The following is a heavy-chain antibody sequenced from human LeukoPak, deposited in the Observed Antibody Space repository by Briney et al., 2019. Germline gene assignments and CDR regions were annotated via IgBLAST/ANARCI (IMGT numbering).Heavy chain of an antibody. CDR3: ARAGYCSGGSCSDYYYYMDV. J-gene: IGHJ6*03. D-gene: IGHD2-15*01. V-gene: IGHV3-48*01. Sequence: GGSLRLSCAASGFTSSIYSMNWVRQAPGKGLEWVSYISSSSSTIYYADSVKGRFTISRDNAKNSLYLQMNSLRAEDTAVYYCARAGYCSGGSCSDYYYYMDVWGKGTTVTVSS. CDR2: ISSSSSTI. CDR1: GFTSSIYS.